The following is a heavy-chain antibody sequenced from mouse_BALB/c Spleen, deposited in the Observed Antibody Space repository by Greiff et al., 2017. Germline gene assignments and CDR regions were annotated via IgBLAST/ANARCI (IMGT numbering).Heavy chain of an antibody. Sequence: VQLQQSGPELVKPGASVKMSCKASGYTFTSYVMHWVKQKPGQGLEWIGYINPYNDGTKYNEKFKGKATLTSDKSSSTAYMELSSLTSEDSAVYYCARSAARATYAMDYWGQGTSVTVSS. D-gene: IGHD3-1*01. CDR2: INPYNDGT. J-gene: IGHJ4*01. CDR3: ARSAARATYAMDY. V-gene: IGHV1-14*01. CDR1: GYTFTSYV.